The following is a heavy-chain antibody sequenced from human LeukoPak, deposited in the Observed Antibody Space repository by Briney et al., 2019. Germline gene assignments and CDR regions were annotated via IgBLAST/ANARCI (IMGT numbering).Heavy chain of an antibody. CDR3: ARLGAVAGHEFYFDY. CDR1: GYTFTGYY. Sequence: GASVKVSCKASGYTFTGYYMHWVRQMPGKGLEWMGIIYPGDSDTRYSPSFQGQVTISADKSISTAYLQWSSLKASDTAMYFCARLGAVAGHEFYFDYWGQGTLVTVSS. CDR2: IYPGDSDT. D-gene: IGHD6-19*01. J-gene: IGHJ4*02. V-gene: IGHV5-51*03.